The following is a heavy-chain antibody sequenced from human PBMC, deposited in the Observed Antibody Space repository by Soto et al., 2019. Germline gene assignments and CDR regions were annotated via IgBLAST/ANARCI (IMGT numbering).Heavy chain of an antibody. V-gene: IGHV3-21*04. CDR1: GFTFSSYS. Sequence: GGSLRLSCAASGFTFSSYSMNWVRQAPGKGLEWVSSISTTSSFIYSADSVKGRFTISRDNAKNQFSLKLSSVTAADTAVYYCARYPRLDYWGQGTLVTVSS. CDR2: ISTTSSFI. J-gene: IGHJ4*02. CDR3: ARYPRLDY.